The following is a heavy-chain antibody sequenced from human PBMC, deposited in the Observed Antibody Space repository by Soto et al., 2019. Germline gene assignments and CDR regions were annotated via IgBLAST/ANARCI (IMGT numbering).Heavy chain of an antibody. D-gene: IGHD3-16*01. V-gene: IGHV3-30*18. J-gene: IGHJ6*02. CDR1: GFTFSSYG. CDR3: AKDLTPKCYYDGMDV. Sequence: QVQLVESGGGVVQPGRSLRLSCAASGFTFSSYGMHWVRQAPGKGLEWVAVLSYDGSNKYYADSVKGRFTISRDNSKNALYLQMNSLRAEDTAVYYCAKDLTPKCYYDGMDVWGQGTTVTVSS. CDR2: LSYDGSNK.